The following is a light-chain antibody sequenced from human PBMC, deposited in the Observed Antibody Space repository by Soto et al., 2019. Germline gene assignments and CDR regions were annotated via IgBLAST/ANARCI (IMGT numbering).Light chain of an antibody. CDR2: GAS. CDR3: QEYNNWHPIT. Sequence: EILFTQLSATPSLAPGEKATPSSEASQSISSKLAWYQQKPGQAPRLLIYGASTRATGIPVRFSGSGSGTEFTLTITSLQSEDFAVYYCQEYNNWHPITFGGGTKVDI. CDR1: QSISSK. J-gene: IGKJ4*01. V-gene: IGKV3-15*01.